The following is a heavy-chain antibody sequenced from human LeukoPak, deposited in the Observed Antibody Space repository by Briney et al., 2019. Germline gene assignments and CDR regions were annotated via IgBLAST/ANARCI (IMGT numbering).Heavy chain of an antibody. CDR1: GGSISSGDYY. V-gene: IGHV4-30-4*01. J-gene: IGHJ3*02. Sequence: PSQTLSLTCTVSGGSISSGDYYWSWIRQPPGKGLEWIGYIYYSGSTYYNPSLKSRVTISVDTSKNQFSLKLSSVTAADTAVYYCARKIPLDPYDSSAEGAFDIWGQGTMVTVSS. D-gene: IGHD3-22*01. CDR3: ARKIPLDPYDSSAEGAFDI. CDR2: IYYSGST.